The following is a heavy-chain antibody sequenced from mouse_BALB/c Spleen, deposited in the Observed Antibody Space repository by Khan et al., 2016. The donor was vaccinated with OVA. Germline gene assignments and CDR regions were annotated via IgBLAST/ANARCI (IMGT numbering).Heavy chain of an antibody. CDR2: IWGGGST. J-gene: IGHJ4*01. CDR1: GFSLSDYG. V-gene: IGHV2-6-5*01. CDR3: AKGVWSYYYTLDY. Sequence: VELVESGPGLVAPSQNLSITCTVSGFSLSDYGVSWIRQPPGKGLEWLGVIWGGGSTYSNSALHSRLSISKDNSKSQVFLQMSSLQSDDTAMFYCAKGVWSYYYTLDYWGQGTSVTVSS.